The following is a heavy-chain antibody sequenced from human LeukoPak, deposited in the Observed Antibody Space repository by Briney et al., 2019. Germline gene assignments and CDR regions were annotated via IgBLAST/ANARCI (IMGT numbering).Heavy chain of an antibody. J-gene: IGHJ4*02. CDR1: GFIFGSYS. V-gene: IGHV3-21*01. D-gene: IGHD6-19*01. CDR2: ISTSSSYI. CDR3: ARDGSGWYYFDY. Sequence: GGSLRLSCAASGFIFGSYSMNWVRQAPGKGLEWVSSISTSSSYIFYADSVNGRFTISRDNAKNSLYLQMDSLRAEDTAVYYCARDGSGWYYFDYWGQGTLVTVSS.